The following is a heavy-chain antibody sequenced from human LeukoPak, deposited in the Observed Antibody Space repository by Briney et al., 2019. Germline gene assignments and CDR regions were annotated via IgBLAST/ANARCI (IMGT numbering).Heavy chain of an antibody. D-gene: IGHD6-19*01. Sequence: ASVKVSCKASGYTFTSYDINWVRQATGQGLEWMGWMNPNSGNTGYAQKFQGRVTITRNTSISTAYMELSSLRSEDTAVYYCARGRKGAVAGTGVRGTNYYYYYMDVWGKGTTVTVSS. CDR2: MNPNSGNT. CDR3: ARGRKGAVAGTGVRGTNYYYYYMDV. J-gene: IGHJ6*03. CDR1: GYTFTSYD. V-gene: IGHV1-8*03.